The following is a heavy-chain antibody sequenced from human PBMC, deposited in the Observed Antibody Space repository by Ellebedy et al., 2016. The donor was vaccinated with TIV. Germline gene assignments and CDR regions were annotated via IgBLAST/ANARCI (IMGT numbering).Heavy chain of an antibody. D-gene: IGHD6-19*01. Sequence: ASVKVSCXASGYTFSTYYMHWVRQAPGQGLEWMGIINPNGGSTSYAQKFQGRVTMTKDTSTSTVYMELGSLRSEDTAVYFCASRSRSGLVAVGNDYYAMDVWGQGTTVTVSS. CDR1: GYTFSTYY. J-gene: IGHJ6*02. V-gene: IGHV1-46*01. CDR3: ASRSRSGLVAVGNDYYAMDV. CDR2: INPNGGST.